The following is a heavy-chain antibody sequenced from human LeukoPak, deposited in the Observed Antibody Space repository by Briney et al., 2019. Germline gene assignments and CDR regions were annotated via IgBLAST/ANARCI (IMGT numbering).Heavy chain of an antibody. CDR1: GFTFSSYW. V-gene: IGHV3-74*01. CDR3: ARTVGYCSGGSCYSPYFDY. J-gene: IGHJ4*02. CDR2: INSDGSST. Sequence: GGSLRLSCAASGFTFSSYWMHWVRQAPGKGLVWISRINSDGSSTSYADSVKGRFTISRDNAKNTLYLQMNSLRAEDTAVYYCARTVGYCSGGSCYSPYFDYRGQGTLVTVSS. D-gene: IGHD2-15*01.